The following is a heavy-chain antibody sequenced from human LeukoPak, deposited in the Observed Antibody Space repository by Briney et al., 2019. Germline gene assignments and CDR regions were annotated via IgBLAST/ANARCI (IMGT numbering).Heavy chain of an antibody. J-gene: IGHJ4*02. V-gene: IGHV3-23*01. CDR1: GFTFSSYG. CDR2: ISGSGGST. CDR3: AKDRGRVCGYCAHYFDY. D-gene: IGHD2-2*03. Sequence: GGSLRLSCAASGFTFSSYGMSWVRQAPGKGLEWVSAISGSGGSTYYADSVKGRFTISRDNSKNTLYLQMNSLRAEDTAVYYCAKDRGRVCGYCAHYFDYWGQGTLVTVSS.